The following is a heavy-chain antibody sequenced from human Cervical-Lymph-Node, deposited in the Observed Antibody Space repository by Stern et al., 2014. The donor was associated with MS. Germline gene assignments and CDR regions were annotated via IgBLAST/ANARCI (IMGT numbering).Heavy chain of an antibody. Sequence: EDQLVESGGGLVKAGGSLRLSCAASGFTFSSYSMNWIRQAPGRGLEWVSSISSTSSYMYFADSLKGRFTISRDNAKNLMYLQMNSLRTEDTAVYYCTREKRPGNYVDSWGQGTLVTVSS. D-gene: IGHD3-16*01. CDR3: TREKRPGNYVDS. J-gene: IGHJ4*02. CDR2: ISSTSSYM. V-gene: IGHV3-21*06. CDR1: GFTFSSYS.